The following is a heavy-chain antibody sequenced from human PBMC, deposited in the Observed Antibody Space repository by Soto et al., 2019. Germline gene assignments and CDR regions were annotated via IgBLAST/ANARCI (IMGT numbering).Heavy chain of an antibody. V-gene: IGHV3-21*01. CDR2: ISSSSSYI. D-gene: IGHD1-7*01. CDR3: ARDRAKAFNWNYFGEGYYYYGMDV. Sequence: PGGSMRLSCAASGFTFSSYSRNWVRQATGKGLEWVSSISSSSSYIYYADSVKGRFTISRDNAKNSLYLQMNSLRAEDTAVYYCARDRAKAFNWNYFGEGYYYYGMDVWGQGTTVTVSS. CDR1: GFTFSSYS. J-gene: IGHJ6*02.